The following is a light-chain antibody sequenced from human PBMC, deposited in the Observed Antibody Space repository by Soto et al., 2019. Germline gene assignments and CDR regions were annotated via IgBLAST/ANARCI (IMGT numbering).Light chain of an antibody. CDR3: QHFGSSLRT. Sequence: DIQMTKSPSTLSSSVGDRVTITYRASQTSSNRVDWYKQKPGTAPKLLSYHASTLERGVPSRVSGSGSGTEFTLTINSLEHEDFAVYYCQHFGSSLRTFGQGTKVDIK. CDR1: QTSSNR. CDR2: HAS. V-gene: IGKV1-5*01. J-gene: IGKJ1*01.